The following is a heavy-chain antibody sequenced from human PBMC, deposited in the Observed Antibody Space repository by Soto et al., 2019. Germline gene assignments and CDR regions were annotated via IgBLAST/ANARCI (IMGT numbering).Heavy chain of an antibody. J-gene: IGHJ4*02. CDR3: ACSRRPARLGPKGAIDY. CDR1: GFTFSNYW. V-gene: IGHV3-74*01. CDR2: IDTDGSTT. Sequence: GGSLRLSCATSGFTFSNYWMHWVRQVPGRGLVWVSRIDTDGSTTSYADFAKGRFTISRDNAKSTLSLQMNSLRAEDTAIYYCACSRRPARLGPKGAIDYWGQGTLVTVSS. D-gene: IGHD2-15*01.